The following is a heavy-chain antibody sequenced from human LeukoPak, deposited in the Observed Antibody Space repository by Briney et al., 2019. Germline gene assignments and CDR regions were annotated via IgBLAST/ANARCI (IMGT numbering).Heavy chain of an antibody. D-gene: IGHD2-2*01. Sequence: GESLKISCKGSGYSFTSYWIGWVRQMPGKGLEWMGIIYPGDSDTRYSPSFQGQVTISADKSISTAYLQWSSLKASDTAMYYCARRTYCSSTSCYQPFVFDYRGQGTLVTVSS. CDR3: ARRTYCSSTSCYQPFVFDY. J-gene: IGHJ4*02. CDR1: GYSFTSYW. CDR2: IYPGDSDT. V-gene: IGHV5-51*01.